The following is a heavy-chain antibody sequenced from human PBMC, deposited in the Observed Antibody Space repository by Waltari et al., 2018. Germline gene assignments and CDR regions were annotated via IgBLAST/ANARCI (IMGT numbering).Heavy chain of an antibody. D-gene: IGHD3-3*01. CDR3: ARGFLSPTYYDFWSGYFGIDP. V-gene: IGHV4-34*01. J-gene: IGHJ5*02. Sequence: QVQLQQWGAGLLKPSETLSLTCAVYGGSFSGYYWSWNRQPPGTGLEWIGEINHSGSTNYNPSLKSRVTISVDTSKNQFSLKLSSVTAADTAVYYCARGFLSPTYYDFWSGYFGIDPWGQGTLVTVSS. CDR1: GGSFSGYY. CDR2: INHSGST.